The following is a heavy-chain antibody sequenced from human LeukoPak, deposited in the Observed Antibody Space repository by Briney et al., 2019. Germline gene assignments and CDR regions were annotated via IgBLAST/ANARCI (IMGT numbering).Heavy chain of an antibody. D-gene: IGHD4-23*01. J-gene: IGHJ5*02. CDR3: AREVVTALVWFDP. CDR1: GFTFSSYS. V-gene: IGHV3-21*01. Sequence: PGGPLRLSCAASGFTFSSYSMNWLRQAPGKGLEWVSSISSSSSYIYYADSVKRRFTISRDNAKNSLYLQMNSLRAEDTAVYYCAREVVTALVWFDPWGQGTLVTVSS. CDR2: ISSSSSYI.